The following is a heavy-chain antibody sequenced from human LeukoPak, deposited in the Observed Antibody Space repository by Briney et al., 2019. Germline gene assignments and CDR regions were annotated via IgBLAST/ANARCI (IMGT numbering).Heavy chain of an antibody. Sequence: GGSLRLSCAASGFTVSSNCMSWVRQAPGKGLEWVSVIYSGGSTYYADSVKGRFTISRDNSKNTLYLQMNSLRAEDTAVYYCAREDSSSWYAPYSGGMDVWGQGTTVTVSS. D-gene: IGHD6-13*01. V-gene: IGHV3-66*01. CDR3: AREDSSSWYAPYSGGMDV. CDR1: GFTVSSNC. J-gene: IGHJ6*02. CDR2: IYSGGST.